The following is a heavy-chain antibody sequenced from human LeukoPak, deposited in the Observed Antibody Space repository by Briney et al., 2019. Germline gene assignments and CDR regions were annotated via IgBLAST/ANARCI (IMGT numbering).Heavy chain of an antibody. CDR2: INPNSGGT. D-gene: IGHD2-2*02. CDR3: ARESCSSTSCYIGY. V-gene: IGHV1-2*02. Sequence: GASVKVSCKASGFTFTSYAMNWVRQAPGQGLEWMGWINPNSGGTNYAQKFQGRVTMTRDTSISTAYMELSRLRSDGTAVYYCARESCSSTSCYIGYWGQGTLVTVSS. J-gene: IGHJ4*02. CDR1: GFTFTSYA.